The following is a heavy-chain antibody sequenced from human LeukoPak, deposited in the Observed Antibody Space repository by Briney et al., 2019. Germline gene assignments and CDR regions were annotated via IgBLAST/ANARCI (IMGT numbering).Heavy chain of an antibody. V-gene: IGHV4-4*02. D-gene: IGHD3-3*01. J-gene: IGHJ4*02. CDR2: IYHSGST. CDR1: GGSISSSNW. CDR3: ASDVRFLEWLRFDY. Sequence: PSGTLSLTCAVSGGSISSSNWWSWVRQPPGKGLEWIGEIYHSGSTNYNPSLKSRVTISVDTSKNQFSLKLSSVTAEDTAVYYCASDVRFLEWLRFDYWGQGTLVTVSS.